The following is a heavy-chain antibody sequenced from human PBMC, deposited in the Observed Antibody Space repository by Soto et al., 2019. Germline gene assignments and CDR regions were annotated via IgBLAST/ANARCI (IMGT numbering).Heavy chain of an antibody. Sequence: QVQLVESGGGVVQPGRSLRLSCVASGVPFSTYGMHWVRQAPGKGLEWVASIWHDGRYEFHADAVKGRFAISRDNSKNSLYLQMNSLGVEDTAMYFWATEGVVGYGSSWGDFWGQGTLVTVSS. D-gene: IGHD6-13*01. J-gene: IGHJ4*02. V-gene: IGHV3-33*01. CDR2: IWHDGRYE. CDR3: ATEGVVGYGSSWGDF. CDR1: GVPFSTYG.